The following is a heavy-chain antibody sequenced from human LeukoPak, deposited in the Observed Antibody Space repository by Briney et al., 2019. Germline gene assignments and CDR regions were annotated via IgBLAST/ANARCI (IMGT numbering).Heavy chain of an antibody. CDR1: GYTFNSYD. J-gene: IGHJ5*02. CDR2: MNPDSGNT. CDR3: ARGLHCSKANCRRGEWFDP. Sequence: ASVKVSCKASGYTFNSYDINWVRQATGQGLEWMGWMNPDSGNTGYAQKFQGRVTMTRNASISTAYMELSSLRSEDTAMYYCARGLHCSKANCRRGEWFDPWGQGTLVTVSS. D-gene: IGHD2-2*01. V-gene: IGHV1-8*01.